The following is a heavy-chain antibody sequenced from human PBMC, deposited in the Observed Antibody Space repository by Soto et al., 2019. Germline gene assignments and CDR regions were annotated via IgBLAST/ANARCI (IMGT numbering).Heavy chain of an antibody. D-gene: IGHD3-10*01. CDR1: GFTFSNYG. CDR3: ARDDEYSGNGMDA. Sequence: QVQLVESGGGVVQPGRSLRLSCAASGFTFSNYGMHWVRQAPGKGLEWVAVILNDGGHRYHADSVKDRFTISRDNSKTMLYSQTNSLRAEDTAVYYCARDDEYSGNGMDAWGQATKVTVS. CDR2: ILNDGGHR. V-gene: IGHV3-33*01. J-gene: IGHJ6*02.